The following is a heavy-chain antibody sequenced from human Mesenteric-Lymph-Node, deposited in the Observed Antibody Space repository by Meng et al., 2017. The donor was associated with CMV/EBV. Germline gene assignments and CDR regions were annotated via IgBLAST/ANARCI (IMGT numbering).Heavy chain of an antibody. CDR1: GGSVSGADYY. CDR2: MYYSGAT. J-gene: IGHJ5*02. D-gene: IGHD3-16*01. Sequence: GSLRLSCTVSGGSVSGADYYWSWIRQPPGKRLELIGYMYYSGATTYNPSFRSRVTISLHTSKTQFSLKLTSVTAADTAVYYCANGVGASQETPYNWFDPWGQGTLVTVSS. V-gene: IGHV4-61*08. CDR3: ANGVGASQETPYNWFDP.